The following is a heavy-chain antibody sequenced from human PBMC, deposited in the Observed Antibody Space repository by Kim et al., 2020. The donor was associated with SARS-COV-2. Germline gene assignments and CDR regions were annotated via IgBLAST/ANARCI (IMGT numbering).Heavy chain of an antibody. CDR3: ARERYGVYNWNYIDY. Sequence: ASVKVSCKASGYTFTGYYMHWVRQAPGQGLEWMGRINPNSGGTNYAQKFQGRVTMTRDTSISTAYMELSRLRSDDTAVYYCARERYGVYNWNYIDYWGQGTLVTVSS. J-gene: IGHJ4*02. CDR1: GYTFTGYY. D-gene: IGHD1-20*01. V-gene: IGHV1-2*06. CDR2: INPNSGGT.